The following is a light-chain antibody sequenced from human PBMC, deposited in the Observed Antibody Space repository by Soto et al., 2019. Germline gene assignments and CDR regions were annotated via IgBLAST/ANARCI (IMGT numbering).Light chain of an antibody. CDR1: QSVLYSSNNKNY. V-gene: IGKV4-1*01. Sequence: IVMTQSPDSLAVSLGERATINCKSSQSVLYSSNNKNYLAWYQQKPGQPPKLLIYWASTRESGVPDRFSGSGSGTDFTLTISSLQAEDVAVYYCQQHYITPVTFGQGTKVEI. J-gene: IGKJ1*01. CDR3: QQHYITPVT. CDR2: WAS.